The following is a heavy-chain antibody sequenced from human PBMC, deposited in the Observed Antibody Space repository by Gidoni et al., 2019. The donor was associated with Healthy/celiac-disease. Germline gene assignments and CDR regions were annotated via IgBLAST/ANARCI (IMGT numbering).Heavy chain of an antibody. CDR1: GGSISSGGYY. CDR2: IYYSGST. V-gene: IGHV4-31*03. D-gene: IGHD2-21*02. J-gene: IGHJ5*02. Sequence: QVQLQESGPGLVKPSQTLSLTCTFSGGSISSGGYYWSWIRQHPGKGLEWIGYIYYSGSTYYNPSLKSRVTISVDTSKNQFSLKLSSVTAADTAVYYCARGGLAYCGGDCYGGWFDPWGQGTLVTVSS. CDR3: ARGGLAYCGGDCYGGWFDP.